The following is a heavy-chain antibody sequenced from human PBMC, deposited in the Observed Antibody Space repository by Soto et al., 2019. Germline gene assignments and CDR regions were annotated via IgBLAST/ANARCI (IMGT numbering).Heavy chain of an antibody. Sequence: ASVNVSCKASGYTFTSYGISWVRQAPGQGLEWMGWISAYNGNTNYAQKLQGRVTMTTDTSTSTAYMGLRSLRSDDTAVYYCARDLHTAMDIESWGKGNLVSVST. CDR1: GYTFTSYG. D-gene: IGHD5-18*01. CDR3: ARDLHTAMDIES. J-gene: IGHJ4*02. V-gene: IGHV1-18*01. CDR2: ISAYNGNT.